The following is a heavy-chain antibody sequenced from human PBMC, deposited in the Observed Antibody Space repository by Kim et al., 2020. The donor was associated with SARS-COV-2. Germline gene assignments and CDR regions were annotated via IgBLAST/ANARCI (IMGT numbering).Heavy chain of an antibody. J-gene: IGHJ6*02. CDR1: GYSFTSYW. V-gene: IGHV5-10-1*01. D-gene: IGHD6-13*01. Sequence: GESLKISCKGSGYSFTSYWISWVRQMPGKGLEWMGRIDPSDSYTNYSPSFQGHVTISADKSISTAYLQWSSLKASDTAMYYCARDSKQQLVPYYYYYGMDVWGQGTTVTVSS. CDR3: ARDSKQQLVPYYYYYGMDV. CDR2: IDPSDSYT.